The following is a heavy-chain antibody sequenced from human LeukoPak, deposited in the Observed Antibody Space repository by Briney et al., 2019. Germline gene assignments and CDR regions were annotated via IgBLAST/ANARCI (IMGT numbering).Heavy chain of an antibody. J-gene: IGHJ4*02. CDR1: GFTFSSYS. D-gene: IGHD6-6*01. CDR3: ARRHSSSSSFDY. CDR2: ISSSSYI. Sequence: GGSLRLSCAASGFTFSSYSMNWVRQAPGKGLEWVSSISSSSYIYYADSVKGRFTISRDNAKNSLYLQMNSLRAEDTAVYYCARRHSSSSSFDYWGQGTLVTVSS. V-gene: IGHV3-21*01.